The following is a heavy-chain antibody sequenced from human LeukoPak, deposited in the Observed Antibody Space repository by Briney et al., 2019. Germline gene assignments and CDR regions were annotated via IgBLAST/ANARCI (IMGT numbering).Heavy chain of an antibody. CDR1: GGSVSNYY. V-gene: IGHV4-59*02. Sequence: PSETLSLTCTVSGGSVSNYYWSWIRQPPGKGLEWIGYIYYSGRTNYNPSLKSRVTISVDTSKNQFSLKLSSVTAADTAVYYCARDLERSGQKYCSGGSCYRDYWGQGTLVTVSS. CDR2: IYYSGRT. CDR3: ARDLERSGQKYCSGGSCYRDY. D-gene: IGHD2-15*01. J-gene: IGHJ4*02.